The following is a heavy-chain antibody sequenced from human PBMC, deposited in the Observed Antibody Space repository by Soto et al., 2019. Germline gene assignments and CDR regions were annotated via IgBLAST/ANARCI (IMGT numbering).Heavy chain of an antibody. CDR1: GYTFTSYA. J-gene: IGHJ5*02. CDR3: ARDRVAAAGTSWFDP. D-gene: IGHD6-13*01. CDR2: INAGNGNT. V-gene: IGHV1-3*01. Sequence: ASVKVSCKASGYTFTSYAMHWVRQAPGQRLEWMGWINAGNGNTKYSQKFQGRVTITRDTSASTAYMELSSLRSEDTAVYYCARDRVAAAGTSWFDPWGQGTLVTVSS.